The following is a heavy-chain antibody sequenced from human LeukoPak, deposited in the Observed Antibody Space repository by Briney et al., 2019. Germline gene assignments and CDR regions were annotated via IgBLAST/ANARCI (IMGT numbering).Heavy chain of an antibody. Sequence: KPSETLSLTCTVSGGSISSYYWGWIRQPPGKGLEWIGYIYYSGSTNYNPSLKSRVTISVDTSKNQFSLKLSSVTAADTAVYYCASVPHITMVRGVTNRYYYYYGMDVWGQGTTVTVSS. D-gene: IGHD3-10*01. V-gene: IGHV4-59*08. CDR2: IYYSGST. CDR1: GGSISSYY. J-gene: IGHJ6*02. CDR3: ASVPHITMVRGVTNRYYYYYGMDV.